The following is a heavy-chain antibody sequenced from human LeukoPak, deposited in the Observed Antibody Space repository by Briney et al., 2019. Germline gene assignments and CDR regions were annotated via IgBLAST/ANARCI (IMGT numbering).Heavy chain of an antibody. Sequence: GGSLRLSCAASGFTFSSYSMNWVRQAPGKGLEWVSAISSSSNYIYYADSVKGRFTISRDNAKNSLFLQMNSRRAEDTAVYYCARVPVLLTMGGDYWGQGTLVTVSS. V-gene: IGHV3-21*01. CDR1: GFTFSSYS. D-gene: IGHD2/OR15-2a*01. CDR3: ARVPVLLTMGGDY. J-gene: IGHJ4*02. CDR2: ISSSSNYI.